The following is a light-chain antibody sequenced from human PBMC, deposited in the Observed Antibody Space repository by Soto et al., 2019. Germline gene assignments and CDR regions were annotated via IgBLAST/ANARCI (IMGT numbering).Light chain of an antibody. CDR3: QQRSNWLFT. CDR1: QSVSSY. Sequence: EIVLTQSPATLSLSPGERATLSCRASQSVSSYLAWYQQKPGQAPRLLIYDASNRATGIPARFSGSGSGTDFTLTISSLEPEDFAVYYCQQRSNWLFTFGHGTKVDIX. J-gene: IGKJ3*01. CDR2: DAS. V-gene: IGKV3-11*01.